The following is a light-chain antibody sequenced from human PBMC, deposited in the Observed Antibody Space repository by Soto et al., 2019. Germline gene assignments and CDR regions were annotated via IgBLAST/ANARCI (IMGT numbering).Light chain of an antibody. J-gene: IGKJ1*01. Sequence: DIQMTQSPSTLSASVGDRVTITCRASESISGWLAWYQQKPGKAPKLVIFKASTLESGVPSRFSGSGSGTEFTLNISSLQPDDFAIYYCQQYNIYPRTFGQGTKVEIK. V-gene: IGKV1-5*03. CDR2: KAS. CDR3: QQYNIYPRT. CDR1: ESISGW.